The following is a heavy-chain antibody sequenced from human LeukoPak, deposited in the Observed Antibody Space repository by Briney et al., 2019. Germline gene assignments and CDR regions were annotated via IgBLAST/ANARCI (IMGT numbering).Heavy chain of an antibody. CDR3: ARDTWAVAAAGRTDWFDP. CDR1: GGSISSYY. D-gene: IGHD6-13*01. J-gene: IGHJ5*02. CDR2: IYYSGST. V-gene: IGHV4-59*01. Sequence: QPSETLSLTCTVSGGSISSYYWSWIRQPPGKGLEWIGYIYYSGSTNYNPSLKSRVTISVDTSKNQFSLKLSSVTAADTAVYYCARDTWAVAAAGRTDWFDPWGQGTLVTVSS.